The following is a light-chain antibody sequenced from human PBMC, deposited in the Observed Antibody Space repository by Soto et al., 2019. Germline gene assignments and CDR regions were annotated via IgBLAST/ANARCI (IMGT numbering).Light chain of an antibody. J-gene: IGKJ1*01. CDR3: IQDYNYPQT. V-gene: IGKV1-6*01. CDR2: AAS. Sequence: AIQMTQSPSSLSASVGDRVTITCRASQGIRNDLGWYQQRPGKAPKLLIYAASSLQSGVPSRFSGSGSGTDFTLTISSLRPEDFATYYCIQDYNYPQTVGQGTKVDIK. CDR1: QGIRND.